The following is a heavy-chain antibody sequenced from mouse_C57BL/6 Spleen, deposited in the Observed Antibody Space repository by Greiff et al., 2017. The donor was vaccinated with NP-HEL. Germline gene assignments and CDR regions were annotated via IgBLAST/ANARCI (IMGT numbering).Heavy chain of an antibody. CDR1: GFTFSDYG. V-gene: IGHV5-17*01. Sequence: DVMLVEPGGGLVKPGGSLKLSCAASGFTFSDYGMHWVRQAPEKGLEWVAYISSGSSTIYYADTVKGRFTISRDNAKNTLFLQMTSLRSEDTAMYYCARLGLDAMDYWGQGTSVTVSS. D-gene: IGHD4-1*01. CDR2: ISSGSSTI. J-gene: IGHJ4*01. CDR3: ARLGLDAMDY.